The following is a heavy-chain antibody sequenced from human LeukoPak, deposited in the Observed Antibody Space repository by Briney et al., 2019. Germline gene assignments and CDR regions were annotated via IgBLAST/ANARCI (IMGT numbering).Heavy chain of an antibody. D-gene: IGHD3-22*01. J-gene: IGHJ4*02. CDR3: ARCFSAYALDY. Sequence: GGSLRLSCAASGFIFSSYSINWVRQAPGKGLGWVSSISGSSTYIYYADSVKGRFTISRDNAKNSLYLQINSLRAEDTAVYYCARCFSAYALDYWGQGTLVTVSS. V-gene: IGHV3-21*06. CDR1: GFIFSSYS. CDR2: ISGSSTYI.